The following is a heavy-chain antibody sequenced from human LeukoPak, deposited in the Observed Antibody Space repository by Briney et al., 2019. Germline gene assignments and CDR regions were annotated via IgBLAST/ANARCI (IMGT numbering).Heavy chain of an antibody. CDR1: GGSISSSSYY. D-gene: IGHD4-23*01. J-gene: IGHJ5*02. CDR2: IYYSGNT. V-gene: IGHV4-39*01. CDR3: ARQHPYGGNSFDP. Sequence: SETLSLTCTVSGGSISSSSYYWGWIRQPPGKGLEWIGSIYYSGNTYYNPSLKSRVTISVDTSKNQFSLKLSSVTATDTAVYYCARQHPYGGNSFDPWGQGTLVIVSS.